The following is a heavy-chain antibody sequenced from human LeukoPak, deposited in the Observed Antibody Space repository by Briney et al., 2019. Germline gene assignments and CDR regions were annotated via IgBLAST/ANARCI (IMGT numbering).Heavy chain of an antibody. V-gene: IGHV6-1*01. J-gene: IGHJ4*02. CDR1: GDSVSSNSAA. CDR3: ARELDYGSGSYYNVNYYFDY. D-gene: IGHD3-10*01. CDR2: TYYRSKWYN. Sequence: SQTLSLTCAISGDSVSSNSAAWNWIRQSPSRGLEWLGRTYYRSKWYNDYAVSVKSRITINPDTSKNQFSLQLNSVTPEDTAAYYCARELDYGSGSYYNVNYYFDYWGQGTLVTVSS.